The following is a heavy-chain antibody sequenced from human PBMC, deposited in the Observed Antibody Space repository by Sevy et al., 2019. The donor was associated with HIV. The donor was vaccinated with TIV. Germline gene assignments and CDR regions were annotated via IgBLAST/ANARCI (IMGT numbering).Heavy chain of an antibody. Sequence: GGSLRLSCAASGFIFNSYAMSWVRQAPGKGLEWVSSLSGSGGSTYYADSVKGRFTISRDKFRKMVDLQVNTLGAEATAVYYCAKGYGSGSRPDYWGQGTLVTVSS. CDR2: LSGSGGST. J-gene: IGHJ4*02. CDR1: GFIFNSYA. D-gene: IGHD3-10*01. CDR3: AKGYGSGSRPDY. V-gene: IGHV3-23*01.